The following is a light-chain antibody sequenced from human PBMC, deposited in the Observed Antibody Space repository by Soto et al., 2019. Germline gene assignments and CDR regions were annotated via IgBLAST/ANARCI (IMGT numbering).Light chain of an antibody. CDR3: HQYYSTPYT. CDR1: QSVLHSSNNKNY. Sequence: DIVMTQSPDSLAVSLGERATINCKSSQSVLHSSNNKNYLAWYQQKPGQPPNLLIYLASTWESGVPDRFSGSASGTDFTLTISSLQAEDVAVYYCHQYYSTPYTFGQGTKLEIK. V-gene: IGKV4-1*01. J-gene: IGKJ2*01. CDR2: LAS.